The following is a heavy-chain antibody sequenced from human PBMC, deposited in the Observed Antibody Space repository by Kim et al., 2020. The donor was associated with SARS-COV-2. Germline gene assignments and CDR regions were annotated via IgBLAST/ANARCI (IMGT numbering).Heavy chain of an antibody. D-gene: IGHD3-3*01. Sequence: GGSLRLSCVGSGFRFDHYAAHWVRQVPGKGLEWVALISGDGGRSWYGDSVKGRFTVSRDNRKNSLYLQMNSLRNEDTALYYCAKDKSGKSDYYRDYYYYIDVWGKGTTVTVSS. V-gene: IGHV3-43*02. CDR2: ISGDGGRS. J-gene: IGHJ6*03. CDR3: AKDKSGKSDYYRDYYYYIDV. CDR1: GFRFDHYA.